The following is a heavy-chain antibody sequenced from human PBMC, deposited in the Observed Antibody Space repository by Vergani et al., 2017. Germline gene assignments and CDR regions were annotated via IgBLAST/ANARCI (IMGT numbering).Heavy chain of an antibody. CDR3: ARFAYSSGWEDAFDI. J-gene: IGHJ3*02. CDR1: GFTFSSYA. V-gene: IGHV3-30-3*01. CDR2: ISYDGSNK. D-gene: IGHD6-19*01. Sequence: QVQLVESGGGVVQPGRSLRLSCAASGFTFSSYAMHWVRQAPGKGLEWVAVISYDGSNKYYADSVKGRFTISRDNSKNTLYLQMNSLRAEDTAVYYCARFAYSSGWEDAFDIWGQGTMVTVSS.